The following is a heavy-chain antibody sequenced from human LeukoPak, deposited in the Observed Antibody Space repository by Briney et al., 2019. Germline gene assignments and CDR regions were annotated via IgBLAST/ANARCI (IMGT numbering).Heavy chain of an antibody. Sequence: ASVKVSCKVSGYTLTELSMHWVRQAPGKGLEWMGGFDPEDGETIYAQKFQGRVTMTEDTSTDTAYMELSSLRSEDTAVYYCATKEGSGWYYYYGMDVWGQGTTVTVSS. CDR1: GYTLTELS. J-gene: IGHJ6*02. CDR3: ATKEGSGWYYYYGMDV. V-gene: IGHV1-24*01. D-gene: IGHD6-19*01. CDR2: FDPEDGET.